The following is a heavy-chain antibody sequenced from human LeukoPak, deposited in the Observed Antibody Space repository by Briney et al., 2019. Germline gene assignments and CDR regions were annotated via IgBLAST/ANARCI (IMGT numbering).Heavy chain of an antibody. V-gene: IGHV1-18*01. Sequence: GASVRVSCKASGYTFTSYGISWVRQAPGQGLEGMGWISAYNGNTNYAQKLQGRVTMTTDTSTSTAYMELRSLRSDDTAVYYCARYSSSWYGNYMDVWGKGTTVTISS. CDR1: GYTFTSYG. D-gene: IGHD6-13*01. CDR3: ARYSSSWYGNYMDV. CDR2: ISAYNGNT. J-gene: IGHJ6*03.